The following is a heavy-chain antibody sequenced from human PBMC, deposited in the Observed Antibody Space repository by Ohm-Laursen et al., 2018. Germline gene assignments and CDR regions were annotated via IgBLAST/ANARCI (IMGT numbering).Heavy chain of an antibody. V-gene: IGHV3-21*04. Sequence: SLRLSCSASGFTFSSYSMNWVRQAPGKGLEWVSSISSSSSYIYYADSVKGRFTISRDNAKNSLYLQMNSLRAEDTALYYCAKGIYRGSTDAFDIWGQGTMVTVSS. CDR1: GFTFSSYS. J-gene: IGHJ3*02. CDR3: AKGIYRGSTDAFDI. CDR2: ISSSSSYI. D-gene: IGHD5-12*01.